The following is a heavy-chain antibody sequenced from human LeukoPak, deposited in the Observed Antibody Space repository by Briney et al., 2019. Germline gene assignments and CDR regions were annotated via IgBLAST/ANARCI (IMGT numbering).Heavy chain of an antibody. CDR2: VWSDGSNK. Sequence: SLRLSCAASGFTFSDHYMDWVRQAPGKGLEWVAVVWSDGSNKYYTDSVKGRFTISRDNSKNTLYLQMNSLRAEDTAVYYCARDQDDILTGYFDVWGQGTTVTVSS. V-gene: IGHV3-33*08. CDR1: GFTFSDHY. D-gene: IGHD3-9*01. J-gene: IGHJ6*02. CDR3: ARDQDDILTGYFDV.